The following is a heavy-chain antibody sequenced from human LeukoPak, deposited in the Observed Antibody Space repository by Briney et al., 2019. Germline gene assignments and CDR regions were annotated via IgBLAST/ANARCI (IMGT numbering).Heavy chain of an antibody. V-gene: IGHV3-11*04. CDR2: ISSSGSTI. CDR3: ARDGSERYSSSREAFDI. J-gene: IGHJ3*02. Sequence: GGSLRLSCAASGFTFSDYYMSWIRQAPGKGLEWVSYISSSGSTIYYADSVKGRYTISRDNAKNSLYLQMNSLRAEDTAVYYCARDGSERYSSSREAFDIWGQGTMVTVSS. D-gene: IGHD6-13*01. CDR1: GFTFSDYY.